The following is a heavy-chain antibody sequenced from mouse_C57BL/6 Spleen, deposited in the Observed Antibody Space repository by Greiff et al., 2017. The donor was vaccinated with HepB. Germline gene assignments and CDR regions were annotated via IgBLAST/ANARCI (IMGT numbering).Heavy chain of an antibody. V-gene: IGHV1-76*01. D-gene: IGHD1-1*02. Sequence: QVQLQQSGAELVRPGASVKLSCKASGYTFTDYYINWVKQRPGQGLEWIARIYPGSGNTYYNEKFKGKATLTAEKSSSTAYMQLSSLTSEDSAVYVCAREKLSYAMDYWGQGTSVTVSS. CDR2: IYPGSGNT. J-gene: IGHJ4*01. CDR1: GYTFTDYY. CDR3: AREKLSYAMDY.